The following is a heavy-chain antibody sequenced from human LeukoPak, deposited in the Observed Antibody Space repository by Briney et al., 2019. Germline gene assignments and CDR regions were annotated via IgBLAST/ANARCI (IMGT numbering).Heavy chain of an antibody. CDR1: GGSISSSTYY. Sequence: SETLSLTCTVSGGSISSSTYYWGWIRQPPGKGLEWIGSMYYSGNIYYNPSLKSRVTISVDTSKNQLSLKLSSVTAADTAVYYCARDPYDILTGYPALDYWGQGTLVTVSS. D-gene: IGHD3-9*01. V-gene: IGHV4-39*07. CDR2: MYYSGNI. J-gene: IGHJ4*02. CDR3: ARDPYDILTGYPALDY.